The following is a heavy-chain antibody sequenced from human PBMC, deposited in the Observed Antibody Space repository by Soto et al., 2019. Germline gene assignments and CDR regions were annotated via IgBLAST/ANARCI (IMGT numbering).Heavy chain of an antibody. D-gene: IGHD3-10*01. CDR2: THYSGST. CDR1: GGSISNGCYY. J-gene: IGHJ4*01. V-gene: IGHV4-31*03. CDR3: ARVRGSGSYAAYYFDS. Sequence: SETLSLSCTVSGGSISNGCYYWNLVRQHPGKGLEWIGYTHYSGSTWYNPSLESRVTISVDTSKDQFSLKLRSVTAADTAVYYCARVRGSGSYAAYYFDSWGQGTLVTVSS.